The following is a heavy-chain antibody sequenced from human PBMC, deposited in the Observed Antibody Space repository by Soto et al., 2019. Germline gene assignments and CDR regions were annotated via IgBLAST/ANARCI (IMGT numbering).Heavy chain of an antibody. Sequence: GGSLRLSCAASGFTFSNAWMSWVRQAPGKGLEWVCRIKSKTDGWTTDYAAPVKCRFTISRDDSKNTLYLQMNSQNTEDTTVYYCTTELPVAGSVDAFDIWGKGTMVTVSS. V-gene: IGHV3-15*01. CDR2: IKSKTDGWTT. CDR3: TTELPVAGSVDAFDI. CDR1: GFTFSNAW. D-gene: IGHD6-19*01. J-gene: IGHJ3*02.